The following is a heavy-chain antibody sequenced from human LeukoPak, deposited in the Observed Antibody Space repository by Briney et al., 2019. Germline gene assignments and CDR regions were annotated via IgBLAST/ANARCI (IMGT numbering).Heavy chain of an antibody. CDR3: ARAPKEDWFDP. J-gene: IGHJ5*02. Sequence: SVKVSCKASGGTFSSYAISCVRQAPGQGLEWMVRIIPILGIAKYAQKFQGRVTITADKSTSTAYMELSSLRSEDTAVYYCARAPKEDWFDPWGQGTLVTVSS. CDR1: GGTFSSYA. CDR2: IIPILGIA. V-gene: IGHV1-69*04.